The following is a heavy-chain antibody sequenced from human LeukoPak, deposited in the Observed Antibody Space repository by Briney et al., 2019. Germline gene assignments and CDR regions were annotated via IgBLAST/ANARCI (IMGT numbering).Heavy chain of an antibody. J-gene: IGHJ4*02. CDR3: ARGRGIAARRVAMFDY. V-gene: IGHV4-30-4*07. Sequence: TSETLSLTCAVSGGSISSGGYSWNWIRQPPGKRLEWIGYIYYSGSAYYNPSLKSRVTISVDTSKNQFSLKLSSVTAADTAVYYCARGRGIAARRVAMFDYWGQGTLVTVSS. CDR1: GGSISSGGYS. D-gene: IGHD6-6*01. CDR2: IYYSGSA.